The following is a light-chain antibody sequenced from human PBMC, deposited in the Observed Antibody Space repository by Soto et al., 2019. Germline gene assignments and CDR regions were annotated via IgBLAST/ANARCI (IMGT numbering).Light chain of an antibody. CDR1: QSVTSTY. CDR3: QQYGNSPAT. J-gene: IGKJ3*01. V-gene: IGKV3-20*01. Sequence: EIVLTQSPGTLSLSPGERATLSCRASQSVTSTYLAWYQRKPGQAPRLLIYDASSRATGIPDRFSGSGSGTDFTLTITRLEPEDFAVYYCQQYGNSPATFGPGTKVVIK. CDR2: DAS.